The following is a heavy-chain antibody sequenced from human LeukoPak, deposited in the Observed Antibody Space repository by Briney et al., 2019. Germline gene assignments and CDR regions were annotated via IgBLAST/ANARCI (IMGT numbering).Heavy chain of an antibody. CDR1: GGSISSYY. CDR2: IYTSGST. CDR3: ARLHYGGNYGYYYYYMDV. Sequence: PSETLSLTCTVSGGSISSYYWSWIRQPAGKGLEWIGRIYTSGSTNYNSSLKSRVTMSVDTSKNQFSLKLSSVTAADTSVYYCARLHYGGNYGYYYYYMDVWGEGTTVTISS. V-gene: IGHV4-4*07. D-gene: IGHD4-23*01. J-gene: IGHJ6*03.